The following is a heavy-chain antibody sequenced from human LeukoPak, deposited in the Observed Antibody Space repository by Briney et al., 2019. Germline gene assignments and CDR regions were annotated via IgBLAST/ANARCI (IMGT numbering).Heavy chain of an antibody. D-gene: IGHD3-10*01. CDR3: AKIWFGELSTDY. V-gene: IGHV3-30*02. J-gene: IGHJ4*02. Sequence: GGSLRLSCAASGFTFGSYGMHWVRQAPGKGLEWVAFIRYDGSNKYYADSVKGRFTISRDNSKNTLYLQMNSLRAEDTAVYYCAKIWFGELSTDYWGQGTLVTVSS. CDR1: GFTFGSYG. CDR2: IRYDGSNK.